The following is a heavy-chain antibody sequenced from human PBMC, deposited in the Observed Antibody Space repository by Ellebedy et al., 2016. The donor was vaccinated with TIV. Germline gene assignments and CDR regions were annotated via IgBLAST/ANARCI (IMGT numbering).Heavy chain of an antibody. J-gene: IGHJ6*02. CDR1: GGSISSGGYY. CDR3: AREEYYYGSGSRRYGMDV. V-gene: IGHV4-31*03. D-gene: IGHD3-10*01. Sequence: SETLSLTXTVSGGSISSGGYYWSWIRQHPGKGLEWIGYIYYSGSTYYNPSLKSRVTISVDTSKNQFSLKLSSVTAADTAVYYCAREEYYYGSGSRRYGMDVWGQGTTVTVSS. CDR2: IYYSGST.